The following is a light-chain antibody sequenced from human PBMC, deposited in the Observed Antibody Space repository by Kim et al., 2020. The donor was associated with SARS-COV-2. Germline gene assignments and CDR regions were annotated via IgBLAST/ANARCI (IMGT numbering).Light chain of an antibody. Sequence: EIVMTQSPATLSVSPGKRATLSCRASQSISNNLAWYQHKPGQPPRLLIYGASTRATGVPARFSGSGSGTDFTLTVSSLQSEDFAIYYCHQYNDWPPGDTFGQGTKLEI. V-gene: IGKV3-15*01. J-gene: IGKJ2*01. CDR2: GAS. CDR1: QSISNN. CDR3: HQYNDWPPGDT.